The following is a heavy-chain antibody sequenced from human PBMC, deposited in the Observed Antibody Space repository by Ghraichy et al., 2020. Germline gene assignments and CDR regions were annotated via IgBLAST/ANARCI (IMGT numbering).Heavy chain of an antibody. J-gene: IGHJ4*02. V-gene: IGHV4-59*01. D-gene: IGHD2-8*01. Sequence: SETLSLTCIVSGGSISSYYWSWIRQPPGKGLEWIGYIYYSGSTNYNPSLKSRVTISVDTSKNQFSLKLSSVTAADTAVYYCARDLGTNGSSSYFDYWGQGTLVTVSS. CDR2: IYYSGST. CDR3: ARDLGTNGSSSYFDY. CDR1: GGSISSYY.